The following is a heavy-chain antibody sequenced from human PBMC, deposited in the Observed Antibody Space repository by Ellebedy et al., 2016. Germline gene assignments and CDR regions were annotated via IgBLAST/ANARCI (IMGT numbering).Heavy chain of an antibody. V-gene: IGHV7-4-1*02. CDR1: GYTFTSYA. CDR2: INTNTGNP. Sequence: ASVKVSCKASGYTFTSYAMHWVRQAPGQGLEWMGWINTNTGNPTYAQGFTGRFVFSLDTSVSTAYLQISSLKAEDTAVYYCARADFYYYDSSGPSIDYWGQGTLVTVSS. J-gene: IGHJ4*02. D-gene: IGHD3-22*01. CDR3: ARADFYYYDSSGPSIDY.